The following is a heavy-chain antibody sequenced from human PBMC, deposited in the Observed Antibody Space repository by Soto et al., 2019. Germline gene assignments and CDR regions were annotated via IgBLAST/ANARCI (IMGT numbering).Heavy chain of an antibody. CDR2: ISYDGSNK. D-gene: IGHD2-2*01. J-gene: IGHJ4*02. CDR1: GFTFSSYG. V-gene: IGHV3-30*18. Sequence: PGGSLRLSCAASGFTFSSYGMHWVRQAPGKGLEWVAVISYDGSNKYYADSVKGRFTISRDNSKNTLYLQMNSLRAEDTAVYYCAKSLFVVFDYWGQGTLVTVSS. CDR3: AKSLFVVFDY.